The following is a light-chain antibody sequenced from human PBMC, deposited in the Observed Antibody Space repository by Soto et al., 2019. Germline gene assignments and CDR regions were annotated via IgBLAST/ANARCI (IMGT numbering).Light chain of an antibody. J-gene: IGLJ1*01. CDR1: SSDVGGYNY. CDR2: DVS. Sequence: QSVLTPPASVSGSPGQSITISCTDTSSDVGGYNYVSWYQHHPGKAPKLIIYDVSNRPSGVSIRFSGSKSDNTASLTISGLQPEDEADYHCSSYTTSNTRQIVFGTGTKVTVL. V-gene: IGLV2-14*03. CDR3: SSYTTSNTRQIV.